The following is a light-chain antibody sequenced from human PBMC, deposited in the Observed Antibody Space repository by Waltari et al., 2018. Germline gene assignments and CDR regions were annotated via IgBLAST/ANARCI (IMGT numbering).Light chain of an antibody. Sequence: TQDPAVSVAMGQTVRITCQGDSLSSYSASWYQQRPGQAPILVMYDKNSRPSGVPDRFSGSSSDDTASLTITGAQAEDEAYYYCHSRDASGSGGAFGGGTKLTVL. J-gene: IGLJ2*01. CDR2: DKN. CDR3: HSRDASGSGGA. CDR1: SLSSYS. V-gene: IGLV3-19*01.